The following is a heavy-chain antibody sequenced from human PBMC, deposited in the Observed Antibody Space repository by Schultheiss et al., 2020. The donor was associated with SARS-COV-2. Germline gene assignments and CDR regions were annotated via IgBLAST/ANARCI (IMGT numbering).Heavy chain of an antibody. V-gene: IGHV3-21*01. CDR3: ARDQDYGRNAFDI. CDR1: GFTFSSYS. Sequence: GGSLRLSCAASGFTFSSYSMNWVRQAPGKGLEWVSSISSSSSYIYYADSVKGRFTISRDNAKNSLYLQMNRLRAEDTAVYYCARDQDYGRNAFDIWGQGTMVTVSS. CDR2: ISSSSSYI. D-gene: IGHD4/OR15-4a*01. J-gene: IGHJ3*02.